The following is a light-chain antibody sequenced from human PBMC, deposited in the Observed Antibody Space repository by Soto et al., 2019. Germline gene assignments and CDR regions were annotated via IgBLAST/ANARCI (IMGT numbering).Light chain of an antibody. CDR1: SSDVGAYNF. CDR3: TSFADSNTYV. J-gene: IGLJ1*01. Sequence: QSVLTQPPSASVSPGQSVTISCTGTSSDVGAYNFVSWYQQHPGKAPKLMIYEVSKRPSGVPDRFSGSKSGNTASLTVSGLQAEDEADYYCTSFADSNTYVFGTGTKVTVL. CDR2: EVS. V-gene: IGLV2-8*01.